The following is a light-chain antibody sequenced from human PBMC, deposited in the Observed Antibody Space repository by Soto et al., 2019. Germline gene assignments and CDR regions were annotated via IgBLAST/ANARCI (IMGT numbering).Light chain of an antibody. Sequence: IHMTPSPSSLSESVLAQVTITWLASQSISRWLAWFQQKPGKAPKLLIYKASTLKSGVPSRFSGSGSGTEFTLTISSLQPDDFATYYCQHYNSYSEAFGQGTKVDNK. CDR1: QSISRW. CDR2: KAS. CDR3: QHYNSYSEA. J-gene: IGKJ1*01. V-gene: IGKV1-5*03.